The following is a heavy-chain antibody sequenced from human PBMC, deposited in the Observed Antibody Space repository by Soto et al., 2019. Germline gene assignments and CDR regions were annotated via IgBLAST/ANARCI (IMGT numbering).Heavy chain of an antibody. V-gene: IGHV4-59*08. CDR1: YGSSCSYY. CDR2: IYYSGST. J-gene: IGHJ4*02. D-gene: IGHD6-13*01. CDR3: ASTAAGSLDY. Sequence: SHPWSVGYGSSCSYYWSRIRQPPGKGLEWIGYIYYSGSTNYNPSLKSRVTISVDTSKNQFSLKLSSVTAADTAVYYCASTAAGSLDYWGQGTLVTVSS.